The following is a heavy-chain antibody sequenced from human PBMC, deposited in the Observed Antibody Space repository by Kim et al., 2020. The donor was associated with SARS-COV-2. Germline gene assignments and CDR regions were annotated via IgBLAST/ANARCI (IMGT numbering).Heavy chain of an antibody. V-gene: IGHV4-39*01. CDR1: GGSISSSSYY. J-gene: IGHJ6*03. D-gene: IGHD6-6*01. CDR2: IYYSGST. CDR3: ARHTTSSSNYYYYYMDV. Sequence: SETLSLTCTVSGGSISSSSYYWGWLRQPPGKGLEWIGTIYYSGSTYYNPSLKSRVTISVDTSKNQFSLKLNSVTAADTAVYHCARHTTSSSNYYYYYMDVWGKGTTVTVSS.